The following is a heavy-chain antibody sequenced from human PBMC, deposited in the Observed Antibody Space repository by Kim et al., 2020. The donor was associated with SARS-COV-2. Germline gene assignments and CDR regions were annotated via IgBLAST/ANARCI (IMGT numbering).Heavy chain of an antibody. CDR2: IFPGDSDT. J-gene: IGHJ4*02. V-gene: IGHV5-51*01. D-gene: IGHD3-10*01. CDR3: GRRNYGSGSYSFDY. Sequence: GESLKISCKASGYTLTSYWIGWVRQMPGKRLESMGIIFPGDSDTRYSPSIQGQVTISVDKSINTAFLQWNSLEATDTAMYYCGRRNYGSGSYSFDYWGQG. CDR1: GYTLTSYW.